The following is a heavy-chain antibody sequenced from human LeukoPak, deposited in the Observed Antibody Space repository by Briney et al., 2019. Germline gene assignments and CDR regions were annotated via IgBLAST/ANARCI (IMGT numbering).Heavy chain of an antibody. V-gene: IGHV4-39*07. J-gene: IGHJ5*02. CDR1: GDSIASTIYY. CDR2: IYYSGST. D-gene: IGHD3-9*01. Sequence: SETLSLTCSVSGDSIASTIYYWGWIRQPPGKGLEWIGNIYYSGSTYYNPSLKSRVTISVDTSKNQFSLKLSSVTAADTAVYYCARVGLTGRRRLNWFDPWGQGTLVTVSS. CDR3: ARVGLTGRRRLNWFDP.